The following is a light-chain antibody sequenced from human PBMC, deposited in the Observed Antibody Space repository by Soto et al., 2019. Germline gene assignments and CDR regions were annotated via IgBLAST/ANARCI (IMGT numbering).Light chain of an antibody. CDR2: SSS. CDR3: QQYNNWWT. Sequence: EIVMTQSPATLSVSPGERATLSCRASQSVSSDLAWYHQKPGQAPRLLIYSSSSRASGIPDRFSGSGSGTEFTLTISSLQSEDFAVYYCQQYNNWWTFGQGTKVDIK. V-gene: IGKV3D-15*01. J-gene: IGKJ1*01. CDR1: QSVSSD.